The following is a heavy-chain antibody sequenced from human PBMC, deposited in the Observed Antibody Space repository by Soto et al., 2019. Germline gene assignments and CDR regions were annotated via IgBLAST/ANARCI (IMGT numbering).Heavy chain of an antibody. V-gene: IGHV3-30*18. CDR3: AKDRNAMVRGVPGGWFDP. Sequence: PGGSLRLSCAASGFPFSSYGMHWVRQAPGKGLEWVAVISYDGSNKYYADSVKGRFTISRDNSKNTLYLQMNSLRAEDTAVYYCAKDRNAMVRGVPGGWFDPWGQGTLVTVSS. CDR2: ISYDGSNK. D-gene: IGHD3-10*01. J-gene: IGHJ5*02. CDR1: GFPFSSYG.